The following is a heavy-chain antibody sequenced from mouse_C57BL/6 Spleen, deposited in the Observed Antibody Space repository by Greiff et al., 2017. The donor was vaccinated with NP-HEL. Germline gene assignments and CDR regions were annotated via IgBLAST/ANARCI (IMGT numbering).Heavy chain of an antibody. CDR2: IWTGGGT. CDR1: GFSLTSYA. CDR3: ARNEDGYYYAMDY. V-gene: IGHV2-9-1*01. J-gene: IGHJ4*01. D-gene: IGHD2-3*01. Sequence: VKVVESGPGLVAPSQSLSITCNVSGFSLTSYAISWVRQPPGKGLEWLGVIWTGGGTNYNSALKSRLSISKDNSKSQVFLKMNSLQTDDTARYYCARNEDGYYYAMDYWGQGTSVTVSS.